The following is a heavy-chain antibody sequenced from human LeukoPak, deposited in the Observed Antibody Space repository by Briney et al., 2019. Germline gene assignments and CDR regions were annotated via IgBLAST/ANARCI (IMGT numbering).Heavy chain of an antibody. CDR2: INPNSGGT. CDR3: ARSLPLMVGDSQDSFNY. V-gene: IGHV1-2*02. Sequence: ASVKVSCKASGYTFTGYYMHWVRQAPGQGLEWMGWINPNSGGTNYAQKFQGRVTMTRDTSISTAYMELSRLRSDDTAVYYCARSLPLMVGDSQDSFNYWGQGTLVTVSS. D-gene: IGHD3-16*01. J-gene: IGHJ4*02. CDR1: GYTFTGYY.